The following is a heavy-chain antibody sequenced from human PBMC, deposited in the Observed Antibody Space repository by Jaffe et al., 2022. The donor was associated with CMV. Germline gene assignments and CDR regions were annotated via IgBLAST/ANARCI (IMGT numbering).Heavy chain of an antibody. Sequence: EVQLVESGGGLVKPGGSLRLSCAASGFTFSNAWMSWVRQAPGKGLEWVGRIKSKTDGGTTDYAAPVKGRFTISRDDSKNTLYLQMNSLKTEDTAVYYCTTDGTDRWNPYYDFWSGYYRMDVWGQGTTVTVSS. D-gene: IGHD3-3*01. J-gene: IGHJ6*02. CDR2: IKSKTDGGTT. V-gene: IGHV3-15*01. CDR3: TTDGTDRWNPYYDFWSGYYRMDV. CDR1: GFTFSNAW.